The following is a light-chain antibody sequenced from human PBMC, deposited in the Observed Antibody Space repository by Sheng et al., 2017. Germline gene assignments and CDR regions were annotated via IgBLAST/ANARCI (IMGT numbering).Light chain of an antibody. CDR1: NLGEKY. Sequence: SYELTQPPSVSVSPGQTASITCSGDNLGEKYASWYQQKPGQSPVLVIYQDTKRPSGIPERFSVSKSGNTATLTISGTQALDEAAYYCQTWDRDAVVFGSGTKVTVL. V-gene: IGLV3-1*01. J-gene: IGLJ1*01. CDR2: QDT. CDR3: QTWDRDAVV.